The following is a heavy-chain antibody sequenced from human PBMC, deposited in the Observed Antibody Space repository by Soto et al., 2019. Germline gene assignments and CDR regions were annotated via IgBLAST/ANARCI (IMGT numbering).Heavy chain of an antibody. CDR2: MYYTGST. D-gene: IGHD2-21*02. Sequence: SETLSLTCTVSGGSISSGGYYWSWIRQHPGKGLEWIGYMYYTGSTYYNPSFKSRVTISVDTSKNQFPLKLNSVTAADTAVFYCARDLWGYCGTDCYPLDVWGQGTTVTVSS. CDR3: ARDLWGYCGTDCYPLDV. J-gene: IGHJ6*02. CDR1: GGSISSGGYY. V-gene: IGHV4-61*08.